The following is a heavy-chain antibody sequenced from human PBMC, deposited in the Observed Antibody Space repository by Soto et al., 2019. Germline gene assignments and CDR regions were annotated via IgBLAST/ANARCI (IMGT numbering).Heavy chain of an antibody. CDR3: CSASGYYPYYFDA. CDR1: GCIFTDYY. CDR2: INPNSGGT. J-gene: IGHJ5*02. Sequence: AAVKVSCKTSGCIFTDYYIHWVGQAPGQGREGMGWINPNSGGTNYAQKFQDWDTMTRDTAINTAYIEGNSHISDDTAGYYFCSASGYYPYYFDAWGQGTQVTVSS. V-gene: IGHV1-2*04. D-gene: IGHD3-22*01.